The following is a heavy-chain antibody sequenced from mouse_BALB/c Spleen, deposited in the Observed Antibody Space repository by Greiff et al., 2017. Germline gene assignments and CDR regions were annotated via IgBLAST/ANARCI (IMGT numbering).Heavy chain of an antibody. D-gene: IGHD4-1*01. CDR3: ARDGKDYAMDY. CDR1: GFTFSSYG. V-gene: IGHV5-6-3*01. Sequence: EVQGVESGGGLVQPGGSLKLSCAASGFTFSSYGMSWVRQTPDKRLELVATINSNGGSTYYPDSVKGRFTISRDNAKNTLYLQMSSLKSEDKAMFYCARDGKDYAMDYWGQGTSVTVSS. J-gene: IGHJ4*01. CDR2: INSNGGST.